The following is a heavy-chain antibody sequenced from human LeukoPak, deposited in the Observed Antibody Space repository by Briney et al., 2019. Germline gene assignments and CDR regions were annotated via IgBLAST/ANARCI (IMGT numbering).Heavy chain of an antibody. V-gene: IGHV4-61*02. D-gene: IGHD6-19*01. J-gene: IGHJ4*02. CDR3: ARDMARYSSGWYSVGFDY. CDR1: GGSISSGSYY. CDR2: IYTSGST. Sequence: SETLSLTCTVSGGSISSGSYYWSWIRQPAGKGLEWIGRIYTSGSTNYNPSLKSRVTISVDTSKNQFSLKLSSVTAADTAVYYCARDMARYSSGWYSVGFDYWGQGTLVTVSS.